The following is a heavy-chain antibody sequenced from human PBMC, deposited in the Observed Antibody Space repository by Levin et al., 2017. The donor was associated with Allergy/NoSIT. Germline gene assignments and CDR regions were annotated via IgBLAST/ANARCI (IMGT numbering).Heavy chain of an antibody. Sequence: HAGGSLRLSCAASGFTFSSYAMSWVRQAPGKGLEWVSAISGSGGSTYYADSVKGRFTISRDNSKNTLYLQMNSLRAEDTAVYYCAKSADSSSWYTDYWGQGTLVTVSS. D-gene: IGHD6-13*01. CDR3: AKSADSSSWYTDY. J-gene: IGHJ4*02. CDR2: ISGSGGST. V-gene: IGHV3-23*01. CDR1: GFTFSSYA.